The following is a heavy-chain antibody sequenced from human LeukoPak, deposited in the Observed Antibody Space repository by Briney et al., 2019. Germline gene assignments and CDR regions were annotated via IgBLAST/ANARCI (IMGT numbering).Heavy chain of an antibody. D-gene: IGHD2-2*01. CDR2: ISGSGGST. V-gene: IGHV3-23*01. CDR1: GFTFSSYA. Sequence: GGSLRLSCAASGFTFSSYAMSWVRQAPGKGLEWVSAISGSGGSTYYADSVRGRFTISRDNSKNTLYLQINSLRAEDTAVYYCAKRGYCSSTSCYQPSALDYWGQGTLVTVSS. CDR3: AKRGYCSSTSCYQPSALDY. J-gene: IGHJ4*02.